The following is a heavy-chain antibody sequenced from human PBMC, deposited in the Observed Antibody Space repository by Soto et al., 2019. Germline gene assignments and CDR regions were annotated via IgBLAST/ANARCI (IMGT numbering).Heavy chain of an antibody. CDR2: FDPEDGET. D-gene: IGHD3-22*01. J-gene: IGHJ4*02. Sequence: ASVKVSCKVSGYTLTELSMHWVRQAPGKGLEWMGGFDPEDGETIYAQKFQGRVTMTEDTSTDTAYMELSSLRSEDTAVYYCATFFPSQYSYDSSGYYSHFDYWGQGTLVTVSS. CDR3: ATFFPSQYSYDSSGYYSHFDY. CDR1: GYTLTELS. V-gene: IGHV1-24*01.